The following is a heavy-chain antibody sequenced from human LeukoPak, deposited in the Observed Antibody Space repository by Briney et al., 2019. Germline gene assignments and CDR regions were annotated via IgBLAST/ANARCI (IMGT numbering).Heavy chain of an antibody. CDR1: GGPIYSYY. CDR3: AILKYYDSTDNPPCHYMDV. D-gene: IGHD3-22*01. Sequence: SETLSLTCTVSGGPIYSYYWSWIRQTAGKGLEWIGRLYPGVSTNYNPSLKSRVTMSVDTSKNQFALKLSAVTAADTAVYYCAILKYYDSTDNPPCHYMDVWGKGTTVTVSS. J-gene: IGHJ6*03. V-gene: IGHV4-4*07. CDR2: LYPGVST.